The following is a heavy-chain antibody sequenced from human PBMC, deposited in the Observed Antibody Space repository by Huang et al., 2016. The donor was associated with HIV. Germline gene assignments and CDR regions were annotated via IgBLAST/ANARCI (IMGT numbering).Heavy chain of an antibody. CDR3: AKDLVTYDSSGSV. D-gene: IGHD3-22*01. V-gene: IGHV3-23*01. CDR1: GFSFSSSA. Sequence: EVHLLESGGGLVQPGGSLRLSCAASGFSFSSSAMRWVRQAPGRGWEWVSTVSNSASSRHYSDSVRGRFTISRDNSKDTLYLQMNSLRAEDTALYYCAKDLVTYDSSGSVWGQGTLVTVSS. CDR2: VSNSASSR. J-gene: IGHJ4*02.